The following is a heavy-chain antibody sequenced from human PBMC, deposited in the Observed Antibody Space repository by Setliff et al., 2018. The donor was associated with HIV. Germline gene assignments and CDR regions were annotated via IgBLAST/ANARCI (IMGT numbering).Heavy chain of an antibody. CDR2: IYNSVTT. J-gene: IGHJ5*02. CDR3: ARGGTSSNWFGP. Sequence: LSLTCSVSGASVNYNTWSWIRQAPGKGLQWIDFIYNSVTTNYNPSLKSRATISLDTSKNQFSLKLTSVTAADTAVYYCARGGTSSNWFGPWGQGTLVTVSS. CDR1: GASVNYNT. V-gene: IGHV4-59*02. D-gene: IGHD2-2*01.